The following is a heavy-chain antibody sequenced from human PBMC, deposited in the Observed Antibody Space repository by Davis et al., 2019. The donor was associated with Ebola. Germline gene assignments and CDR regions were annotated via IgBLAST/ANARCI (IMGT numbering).Heavy chain of an antibody. Sequence: PSETLSLTCTVSGGSISSGGYYWSWIRQPAGKGLEWIGRIYTSGSTNYNPSLKSRVTMSVDTSKNQFSLKLSSVTAADTAVYYCATGGLGYYGSGIVTRTGDYWGQGTLVTVSS. CDR1: GGSISSGGYY. CDR3: ATGGLGYYGSGIVTRTGDY. V-gene: IGHV4-61*02. J-gene: IGHJ4*02. D-gene: IGHD3-10*01. CDR2: IYTSGST.